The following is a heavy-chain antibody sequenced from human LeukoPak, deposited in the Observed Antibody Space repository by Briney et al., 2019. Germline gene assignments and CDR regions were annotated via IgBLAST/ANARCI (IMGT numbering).Heavy chain of an antibody. CDR2: IRYDGSNK. D-gene: IGHD1-26*01. CDR1: GFTFSSYG. Sequence: GGSLRLSCAASGFTFSSYGMHWVRQARGKGLEWVAFIRYDGSNKYYADSVKGRFTISRDNSKNTLYLQMNGLRAEDTAVYYCARGGSYLSAFDIWGQGTMVTVSS. CDR3: ARGGSYLSAFDI. V-gene: IGHV3-30*02. J-gene: IGHJ3*02.